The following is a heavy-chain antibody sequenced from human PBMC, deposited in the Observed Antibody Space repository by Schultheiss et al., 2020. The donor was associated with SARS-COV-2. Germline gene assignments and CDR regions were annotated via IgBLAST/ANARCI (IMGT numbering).Heavy chain of an antibody. CDR3: ARFYDILTGYFDY. Sequence: SETLSLTCTVSGGSIRSGESYWSWIRQSPGKGLEWIGFIHDSGITNYNPSLKSRVTISVDTSKNQFSLKLSSVTAADTAVYYCARFYDILTGYFDYWGQGTLVTVSS. D-gene: IGHD3-9*01. V-gene: IGHV4-30-4*01. J-gene: IGHJ4*02. CDR1: GGSIRSGESY. CDR2: IHDSGIT.